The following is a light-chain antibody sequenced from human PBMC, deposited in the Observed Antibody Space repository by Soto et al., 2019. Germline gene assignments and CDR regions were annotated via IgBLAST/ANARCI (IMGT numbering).Light chain of an antibody. CDR2: GAS. CDR1: QSVSSN. Sequence: EIVMTQSPATLSVSPGERATLSSRASQSVSSNLASYQQKPGQAPRLLVYGASTRATGIPARFSVSGPGTDFTLTISSLQSEDFAVYYCQQYNNWPVTFGQGTKVEIK. V-gene: IGKV3-15*01. J-gene: IGKJ1*01. CDR3: QQYNNWPVT.